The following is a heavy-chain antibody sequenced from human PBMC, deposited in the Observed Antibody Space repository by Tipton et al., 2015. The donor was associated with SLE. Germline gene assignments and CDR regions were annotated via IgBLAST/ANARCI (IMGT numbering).Heavy chain of an antibody. CDR2: IRYDGSNK. CDR3: AKDHSGSPGEDV. D-gene: IGHD1-26*01. Sequence: SLRLSCAASGFTFSSYGMHWVRQAPGKGLEWVAFIRYDGSNKYYADSVKGRFTISRDNSKNTLYLQMNSLRAEDTAVYYCAKDHSGSPGEDVWGQGTTVTVSS. V-gene: IGHV3-30*02. CDR1: GFTFSSYG. J-gene: IGHJ6*02.